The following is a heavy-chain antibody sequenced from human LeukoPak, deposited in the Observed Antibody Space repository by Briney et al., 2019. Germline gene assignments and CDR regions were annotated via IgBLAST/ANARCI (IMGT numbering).Heavy chain of an antibody. CDR2: IIPIFGTA. D-gene: IGHD6-13*01. CDR3: AREGVAGTGLDY. J-gene: IGHJ4*02. CDR1: GGTVSSYA. V-gene: IGHV1-69*05. Sequence: SVKVSCKASGGTVSSYAISWVRQAPGQGLEWMGGIIPIFGTANYAQKFQGRITMTRDTSTSTLLMELSSLRSEDTAVYYCAREGVAGTGLDYWGQGTLVTVSS.